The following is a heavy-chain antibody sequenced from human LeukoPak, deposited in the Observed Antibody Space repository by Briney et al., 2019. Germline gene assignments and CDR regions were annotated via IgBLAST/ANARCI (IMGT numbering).Heavy chain of an antibody. V-gene: IGHV3-30*02. CDR1: GFTFSSYG. Sequence: GGSLRLSCAASGFTFSSYGMDWVRQAPGKGLEWVAFIPYDGSNKYYADSVKGRFTISRDNSKNTLYLQMNSLRAEDTALYYCAKVNNGWAFDIWGQGTMVTVSS. J-gene: IGHJ3*02. CDR3: AKVNNGWAFDI. CDR2: IPYDGSNK. D-gene: IGHD6-19*01.